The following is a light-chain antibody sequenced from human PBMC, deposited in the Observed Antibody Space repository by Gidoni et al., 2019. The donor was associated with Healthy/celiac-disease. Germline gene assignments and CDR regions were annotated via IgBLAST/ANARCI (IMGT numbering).Light chain of an antibody. Sequence: EIVLTQSPGTLPLPPGERATLPCRASQSVSSSYLAWYQQKPGQAPRLLIDGASSRATGIPDRFSGSGSGTDFTLTISRLEPEDFAVYYCQQYGSSRTFGQGTKVEIK. CDR3: QQYGSSRT. J-gene: IGKJ1*01. V-gene: IGKV3-20*01. CDR1: QSVSSSY. CDR2: GAS.